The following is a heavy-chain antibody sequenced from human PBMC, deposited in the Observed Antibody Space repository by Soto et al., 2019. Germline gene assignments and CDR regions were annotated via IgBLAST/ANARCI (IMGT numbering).Heavy chain of an antibody. CDR3: ARSLPETYGAFDL. CDR2: ISGDGSST. J-gene: IGHJ3*01. D-gene: IGHD3-10*01. Sequence: EVPLVDSGGGLVQPGGSLRLSCAASEFTFRSYWMHWVRQSPGKGLVWVSRISGDGSSTNYADSVKGRFTISRDNAKNTVYLQIDSLRAEDTAVYYCARSLPETYGAFDLWGQGTMVTVSS. V-gene: IGHV3-74*01. CDR1: EFTFRSYW.